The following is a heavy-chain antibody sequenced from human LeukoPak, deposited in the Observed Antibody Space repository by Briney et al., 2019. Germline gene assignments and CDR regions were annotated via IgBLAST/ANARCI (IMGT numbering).Heavy chain of an antibody. CDR1: GFTFSSYG. CDR3: ATSDDAAGTS. Sequence: PGGSLRLSCAASGFTFSSYGMHWVRQAPGKGLEWVAVIWYDGSNKYYADSVKGRFTISRDNAKNSLYLQMTSLRADDTAVYYCATSDDAAGTSWGQGTLVTVSS. V-gene: IGHV3-33*03. CDR2: IWYDGSNK. D-gene: IGHD6-25*01. J-gene: IGHJ5*02.